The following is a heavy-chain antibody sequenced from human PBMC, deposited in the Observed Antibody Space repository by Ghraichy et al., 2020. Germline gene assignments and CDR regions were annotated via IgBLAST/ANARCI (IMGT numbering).Heavy chain of an antibody. V-gene: IGHV4-59*01. Sequence: QTLSLTCTVSGGSISSYYWSWIRQPPGKGLEWIGYIYYSGSTNYNPSLKSRVTISLDTSKNQFSLKLSSVTAADTAVYYCARDSFSGELSSCGGDCYSPAFDIWGQGTMVTVFS. CDR1: GGSISSYY. D-gene: IGHD2-21*01. CDR3: ARDSFSGELSSCGGDCYSPAFDI. J-gene: IGHJ3*02. CDR2: IYYSGST.